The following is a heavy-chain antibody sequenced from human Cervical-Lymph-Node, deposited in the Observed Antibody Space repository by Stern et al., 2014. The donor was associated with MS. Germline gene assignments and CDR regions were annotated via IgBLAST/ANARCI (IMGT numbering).Heavy chain of an antibody. CDR2: VYYNGTT. CDR1: GGSIRTFS. D-gene: IGHD4-23*01. J-gene: IGHJ4*02. Sequence: QVQLQESGPGLVKPSETLSLPCTVSGGSIRTFSWSWIRQPPGRGLEWMGCVYYNGTTTHNPSLKSRVTMAVATSKSQLSLRLHSVTAADTAVYYCARHSVGVKDFDAWGQGTLVTVSS. CDR3: ARHSVGVKDFDA. V-gene: IGHV4-59*01.